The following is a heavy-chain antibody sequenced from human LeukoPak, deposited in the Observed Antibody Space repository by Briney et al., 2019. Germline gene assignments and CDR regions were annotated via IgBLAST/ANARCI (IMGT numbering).Heavy chain of an antibody. CDR2: ITTDGNSK. CDR1: GFTFSTYG. V-gene: IGHV3-30*03. CDR3: ARVWGDCRITPCYLASAP. Sequence: PGGPLRLSCAASGFTFSTYGMHWVRQAPGKGLEWVALITTDGNSKYYGDSVKGRFTISRDNSKNTLFLQMNSLTTEDTAVYYTARVWGDCRITPCYLASAPGGQGPLATVS. D-gene: IGHD2-2*01. J-gene: IGHJ4*02.